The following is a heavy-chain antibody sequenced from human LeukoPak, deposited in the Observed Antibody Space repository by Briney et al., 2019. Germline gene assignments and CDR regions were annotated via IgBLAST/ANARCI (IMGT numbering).Heavy chain of an antibody. CDR3: AKDVGYCSSTTCYIPFDY. Sequence: GGSLRLSCAASAFTFSNYAMSWVRQAPGKGLEWVSAFTGSGGSTYYADSVKGRFTISRDNSKNTLYLQMNSLRAEDTAVYYCAKDVGYCSSTTCYIPFDYWGQGTLVAVSS. V-gene: IGHV3-23*01. D-gene: IGHD2-2*02. CDR1: AFTFSNYA. J-gene: IGHJ4*02. CDR2: FTGSGGST.